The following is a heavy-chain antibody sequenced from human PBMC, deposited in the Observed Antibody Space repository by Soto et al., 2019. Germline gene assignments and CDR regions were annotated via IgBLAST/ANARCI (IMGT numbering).Heavy chain of an antibody. D-gene: IGHD4-17*01. V-gene: IGHV4-59*01. CDR2: IYYSGST. J-gene: IGHJ4*02. CDR3: ARGPHDYGDYGAVEYFDY. CDR1: GGSISSYY. Sequence: SETLSLTCAVSGGSISSYYWSWIRQPPGKGLEWIGYIYYSGSTNYNPSLKSRVTISVDTSKNQFSLKLSSVTAADTAVYYCARGPHDYGDYGAVEYFDYWGQGTLVTVSS.